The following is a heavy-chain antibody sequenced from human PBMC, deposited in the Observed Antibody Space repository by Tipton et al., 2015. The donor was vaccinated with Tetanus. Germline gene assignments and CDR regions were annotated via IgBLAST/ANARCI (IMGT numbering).Heavy chain of an antibody. J-gene: IGHJ6*02. CDR2: INSDGSST. CDR1: GFTFSSYW. CDR3: ASPLPREYYDFWSGYYTDYYYGMDV. Sequence: SLRLSCAASGFTFSSYWMHWVRQALGKGLVWVSRINSDGSSTSYADSVKGRFTISRDNAKNTLYLQMNSLRAEDTAVYYCASPLPREYYDFWSGYYTDYYYGMDVWGQGTTVTVSS. D-gene: IGHD3-3*01. V-gene: IGHV3-74*01.